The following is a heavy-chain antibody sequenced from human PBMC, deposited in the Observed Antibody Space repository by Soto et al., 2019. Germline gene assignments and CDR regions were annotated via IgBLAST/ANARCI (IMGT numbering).Heavy chain of an antibody. CDR1: GYTFTSYG. J-gene: IGHJ5*02. CDR2: ISAYNGNT. V-gene: IGHV1-18*01. CDR3: ARASIGYDFWSGPKGHNWFDP. Sequence: GASVKVSCKASGYTFTSYGISWVRQAPGQGLEWMGWISAYNGNTNYAQKLQGRVTMTTDTSTSTAYMELRSLRSDDTAVYYCARASIGYDFWSGPKGHNWFDPWGQGTLVTVSS. D-gene: IGHD3-3*01.